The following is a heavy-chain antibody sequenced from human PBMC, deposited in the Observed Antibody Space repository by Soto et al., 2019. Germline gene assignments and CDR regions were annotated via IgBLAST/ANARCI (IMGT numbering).Heavy chain of an antibody. V-gene: IGHV3-74*01. CDR1: GFTFSSYW. Sequence: GGSLRLSCAASGFTFSSYWMHWVRQAPGKGLVWVSRINSDGSSTSYADSVKGRFTISRDNAKNTLYLQMNSLRAEDTAVYYCASALLTVTSYYYSYGMDVWGQGTTVTVSS. J-gene: IGHJ6*02. CDR3: ASALLTVTSYYYSYGMDV. CDR2: INSDGSST. D-gene: IGHD4-17*01.